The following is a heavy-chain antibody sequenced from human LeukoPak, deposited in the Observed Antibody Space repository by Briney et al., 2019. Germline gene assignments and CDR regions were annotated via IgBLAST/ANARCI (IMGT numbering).Heavy chain of an antibody. V-gene: IGHV4-59*01. CDR1: GVSISRYY. J-gene: IGHJ4*02. Sequence: PSGTLSLTCTVSGVSISRYYWSWIRQPPGKGLEWLGYIYYSGSTNYNPSLKSRVTISVKTSKNQFSLKLSSVTAADTAVYYCARVTGYMIEDYFDYWGQGTLVTVSS. CDR3: ARVTGYMIEDYFDY. D-gene: IGHD3-22*01. CDR2: IYYSGST.